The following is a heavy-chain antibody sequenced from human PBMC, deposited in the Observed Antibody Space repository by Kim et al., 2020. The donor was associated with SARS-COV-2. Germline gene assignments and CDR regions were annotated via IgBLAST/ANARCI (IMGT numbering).Heavy chain of an antibody. V-gene: IGHV3-30*18. CDR3: AKGTYGDYVFFGY. J-gene: IGHJ4*02. CDR1: GFTFSSYG. CDR2: ISYDGSNK. Sequence: GGSLRLSCAASGFTFSSYGMHWVRQAPGKGLEWVAVISYDGSNKYYADSVKGRFTISRDNSKNTLYLQMNSLRAEDTAVYYCAKGTYGDYVFFGYWGQG. D-gene: IGHD4-17*01.